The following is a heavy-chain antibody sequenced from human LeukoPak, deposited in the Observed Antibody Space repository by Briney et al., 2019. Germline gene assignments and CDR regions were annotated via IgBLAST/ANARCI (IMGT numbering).Heavy chain of an antibody. V-gene: IGHV3-48*03. J-gene: IGHJ6*03. CDR1: GFTFSSYE. D-gene: IGHD3-10*01. CDR2: ISSSGSTI. CDR3: ASGGSGSYYSRYYMDV. Sequence: GGSLRLSCAASGFTFSSYEMNWVRQAPGKGLEWLSYISSSGSTIYYADSVKGRFTISRDNAKNSLYLQMNSLRAEDTAVYYCASGGSGSYYSRYYMDVWGKGTTVTVSS.